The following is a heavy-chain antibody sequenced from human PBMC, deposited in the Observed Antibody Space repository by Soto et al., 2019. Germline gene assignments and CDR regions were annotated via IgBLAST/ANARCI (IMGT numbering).Heavy chain of an antibody. Sequence: QVQLVQSGAEVKRPGSSVKVSCKASGGTFSTYAISWVRQAPGQGLEWMGGIIPIFGTANYAQKFQGRVTIAAVDSTSTAYMELSGLRCVDTAVYYCARDPTGIAVAGTYNWFDPWGQGTLVTVSS. D-gene: IGHD6-19*01. CDR1: GGTFSTYA. CDR3: ARDPTGIAVAGTYNWFDP. J-gene: IGHJ5*02. CDR2: IIPIFGTA. V-gene: IGHV1-69*12.